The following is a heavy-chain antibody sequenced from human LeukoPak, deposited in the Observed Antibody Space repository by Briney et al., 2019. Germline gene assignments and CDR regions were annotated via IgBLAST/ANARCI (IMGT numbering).Heavy chain of an antibody. J-gene: IGHJ6*02. V-gene: IGHV3-11*01. CDR3: AKGLQRTPYYYYGMDV. D-gene: IGHD2-2*01. CDR2: ISSSGSTI. CDR1: GFTFSDYY. Sequence: GGSLRLSCAASGFTFSDYYMSWIRQAPGKGLEWVSYISSSGSTIYYADSVKGRFTISRDTPKNTLYLQMNSLRVEDTAVYYCAKGLQRTPYYYYGMDVWGQGTTVTVSS.